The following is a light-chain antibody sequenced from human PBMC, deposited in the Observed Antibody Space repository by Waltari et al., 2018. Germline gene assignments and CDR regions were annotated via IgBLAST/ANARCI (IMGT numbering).Light chain of an antibody. V-gene: IGLV7-46*01. CDR3: LLSFSGTVV. CDR1: TGPVPVTHF. J-gene: IGLJ2*01. CDR2: DVG. Sequence: QDVVTQEPSVTVSAGGTVTLTCGPTTGPVPVTHFPPWFPQKPGQAPKTMIYDVGNKHSWTPARFSASLIGGKAALTLSGAQFEDEADYYCLLSFSGTVVFGGGTRLTVL.